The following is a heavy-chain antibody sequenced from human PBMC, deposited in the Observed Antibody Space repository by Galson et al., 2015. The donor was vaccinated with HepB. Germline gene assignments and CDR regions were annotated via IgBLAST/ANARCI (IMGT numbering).Heavy chain of an antibody. V-gene: IGHV3-64D*06. D-gene: IGHD5-12*01. CDR2: ITKNGDNT. J-gene: IGHJ4*02. Sequence: SLRLSCAASGFSFSDYGMHWVRQAPGKGLEYVSTITKNGDNTYYADSLKGRFTISRDNSINTLYLQMSGLRVEDTALYYCVKDGTATMTHLDYWGQGTLVTVSS. CDR1: GFSFSDYG. CDR3: VKDGTATMTHLDY.